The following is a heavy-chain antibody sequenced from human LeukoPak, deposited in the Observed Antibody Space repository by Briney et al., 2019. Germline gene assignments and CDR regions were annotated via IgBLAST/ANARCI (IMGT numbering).Heavy chain of an antibody. CDR2: ITGSGGAV. V-gene: IGHV3-48*03. D-gene: IGHD3-16*01. J-gene: IGHJ4*02. CDR1: EFTFSSYD. CDR3: ARNGGGLDY. Sequence: GGSLRLSCAASEFTFSSYDVIWVRQAPGKGLEWVSWITGSGGAVKYTDSVKGRFTISRDNAKKSVYLQMNSLRVEDTAVYYCARNGGGLDYWGQGTLVTVSS.